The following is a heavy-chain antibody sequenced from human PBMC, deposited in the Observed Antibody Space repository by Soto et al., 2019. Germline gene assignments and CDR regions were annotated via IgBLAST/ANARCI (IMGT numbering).Heavy chain of an antibody. CDR1: GFTVSSNY. Sequence: GGSLRLSCAASGFTVSSNYMSWVRQAPGKGLEWVSVIYSGGSTYYADSVKGRFTISRDNSKNTLYLQMNSLRAEDTAVYYCARERARSYYYGMDVWGQGTTVTVSS. CDR2: IYSGGST. J-gene: IGHJ6*02. V-gene: IGHV3-53*01. D-gene: IGHD6-6*01. CDR3: ARERARSYYYGMDV.